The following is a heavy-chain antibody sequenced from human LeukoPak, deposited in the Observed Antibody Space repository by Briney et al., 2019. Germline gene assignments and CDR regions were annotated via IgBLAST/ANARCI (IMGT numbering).Heavy chain of an antibody. V-gene: IGHV3-7*01. CDR1: GFTFSSYW. J-gene: IGHJ4*02. D-gene: IGHD6-19*01. Sequence: GGSLRLSCAASGFTFSSYWMSWVRPAPGKGLEWVANIKQDGSEKYYVDSVKGRFTISRDNAKNSLYLQMNSLRAEDTAVYYCARFALGPIAVAPYFDYWGQGTLVTVSS. CDR2: IKQDGSEK. CDR3: ARFALGPIAVAPYFDY.